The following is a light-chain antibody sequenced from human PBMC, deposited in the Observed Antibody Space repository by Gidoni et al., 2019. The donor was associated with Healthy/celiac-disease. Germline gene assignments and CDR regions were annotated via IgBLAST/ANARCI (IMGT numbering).Light chain of an antibody. Sequence: DIQMTQSPSSLSASVGDRVTITCRASQSISSYLNWYQQKPGKAPKLLIYAAASLQSGVPSRFSGSGSWTDFILPISSLQPSDFATFYCQQSYSTLWTFGQGTKVEIK. CDR2: AAA. CDR1: QSISSY. V-gene: IGKV1-39*01. CDR3: QQSYSTLWT. J-gene: IGKJ1*01.